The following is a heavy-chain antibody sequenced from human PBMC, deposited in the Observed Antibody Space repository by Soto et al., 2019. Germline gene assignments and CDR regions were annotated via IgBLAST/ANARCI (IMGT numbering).Heavy chain of an antibody. J-gene: IGHJ5*02. CDR2: IYTSGST. D-gene: IGHD3-10*01. CDR1: GGSISSYY. CDR3: ARDARSMVRGVITKEPNWFDP. V-gene: IGHV4-4*07. Sequence: SETLSLTCTVSGGSISSYYWSWIRQPAGKGLEWIGRIYTSGSTNYNPSLKSRVTMSVDTSKNQFSLKLSSVTAADTAVYYCARDARSMVRGVITKEPNWFDPWGQGTRVTVS.